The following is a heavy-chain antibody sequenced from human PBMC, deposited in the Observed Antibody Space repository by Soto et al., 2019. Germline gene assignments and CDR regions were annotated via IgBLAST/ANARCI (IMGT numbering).Heavy chain of an antibody. CDR2: ISYDGSNK. V-gene: IGHV3-30-3*01. D-gene: IGHD2-21*02. Sequence: GGSLRLSCAASGFTFSSYAMPWVRQAPGKGLEWVAGISYDGSNKYYADSVKGRFTISRDNSKNTLYLQMNSLRAEDTAVYYCARALRGQPYCGGDCPMYYYYYGMDVWGQGTTVTVSS. CDR1: GFTFSSYA. J-gene: IGHJ6*02. CDR3: ARALRGQPYCGGDCPMYYYYYGMDV.